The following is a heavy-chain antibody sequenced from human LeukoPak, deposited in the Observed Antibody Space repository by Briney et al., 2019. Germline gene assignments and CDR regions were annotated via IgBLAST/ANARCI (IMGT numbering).Heavy chain of an antibody. CDR1: GGSISSGDYY. CDR2: IYYSGST. CDR3: ARDRGVSQSYFDY. Sequence: PSETLSLTCTVSGGSISSGDYYWSWIRQPPGKGLEWIGYIYYSGSTYYNPSLKSRVTISVDTSKNQFSLKLSSVTAADTAVYYCARDRGVSQSYFDYWGQGTLVTVSS. V-gene: IGHV4-30-4*01. D-gene: IGHD3-10*01. J-gene: IGHJ4*02.